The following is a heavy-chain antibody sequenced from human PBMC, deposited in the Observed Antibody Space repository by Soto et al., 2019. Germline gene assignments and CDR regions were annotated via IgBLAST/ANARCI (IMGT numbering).Heavy chain of an antibody. J-gene: IGHJ6*02. Sequence: PSETLSLTCAVYGGSFNGYYWSWIRQPPGKGLEWIGEINHSGSTNYNPSLKSRVTISVDTSKNQFSLKLSSVTAADTAVYYCARGHTGGNWLRPKYYYYYGMDVWGQGTTVT. CDR1: GGSFNGYY. CDR3: ARGHTGGNWLRPKYYYYYGMDV. V-gene: IGHV4-34*01. D-gene: IGHD5-12*01. CDR2: INHSGST.